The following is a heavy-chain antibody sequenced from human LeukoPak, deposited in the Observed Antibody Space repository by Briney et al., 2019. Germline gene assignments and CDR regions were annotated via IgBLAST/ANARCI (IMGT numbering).Heavy chain of an antibody. V-gene: IGHV3-21*04. D-gene: IGHD3-10*01. Sequence: PGGSLRLSCAASGFTFSSYSMNWVRQAPGKGLEWVSSISSSSSYIYYADSVKGRFTISRDNAKNSLYLQMNSLRAEDTAVYYCARDLKSPTYYRNWFDPWGQGTLVTVSS. CDR2: ISSSSSYI. CDR1: GFTFSSYS. CDR3: ARDLKSPTYYRNWFDP. J-gene: IGHJ5*02.